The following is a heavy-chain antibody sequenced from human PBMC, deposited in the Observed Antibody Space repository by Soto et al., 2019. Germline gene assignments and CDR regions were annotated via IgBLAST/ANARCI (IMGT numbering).Heavy chain of an antibody. D-gene: IGHD1-26*01. Sequence: EVQLVESGGGLVQPGRSPRLSCAASGFTFDDYAMHWVRQAPGKGLEWVSGISWNSGNIGYADSVKGRFTISRDNAKNSLYLQMNSLRAEDTALYYCAKDKWELSYYFDYWGQGTLVTVSS. J-gene: IGHJ4*02. CDR2: ISWNSGNI. CDR1: GFTFDDYA. V-gene: IGHV3-9*01. CDR3: AKDKWELSYYFDY.